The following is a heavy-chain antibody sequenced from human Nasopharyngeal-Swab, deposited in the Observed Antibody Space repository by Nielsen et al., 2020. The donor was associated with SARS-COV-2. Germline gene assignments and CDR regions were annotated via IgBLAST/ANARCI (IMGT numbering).Heavy chain of an antibody. D-gene: IGHD3-10*01. V-gene: IGHV1-18*01. CDR3: ARAGDRFGELLFFDY. CDR2: ISAYNRNT. Sequence: WVRQAPGQGFEWMGWISAYNRNTNYAQKRQGRVTMTTDASTGTAYMELRSLRSDDTAVYYCARAGDRFGELLFFDYWGQGNLVTVSS. J-gene: IGHJ4*02.